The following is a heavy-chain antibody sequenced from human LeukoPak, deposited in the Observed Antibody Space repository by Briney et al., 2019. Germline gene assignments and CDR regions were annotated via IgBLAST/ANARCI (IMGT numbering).Heavy chain of an antibody. Sequence: SQTLSLTCTVSGGSISSGGYYWSWIRQHPGKGLEWIGYIYYSGSTYYNPSLKSRVTISVDTSKNQFSLKLSSVTAADTAVYYCARREYSSSYYYYYYMDVWGKGTTVTVSS. CDR3: ARREYSSSYYYYYYMDV. J-gene: IGHJ6*03. CDR2: IYYSGST. V-gene: IGHV4-31*03. CDR1: GGSISSGGYY. D-gene: IGHD6-6*01.